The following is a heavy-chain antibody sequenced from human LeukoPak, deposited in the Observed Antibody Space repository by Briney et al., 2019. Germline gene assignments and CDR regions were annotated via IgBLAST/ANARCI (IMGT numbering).Heavy chain of an antibody. CDR3: ASGAAMVEV. D-gene: IGHD5-18*01. CDR1: GGSISSGGYY. V-gene: IGHV4-31*03. CDR2: IYYSGST. J-gene: IGHJ4*02. Sequence: ASETLSLTCTVSGGSISSGGYYWSWIRQHPGKGLVWIGYIYYSGSTYHNPSLKTRVTISVDTSKIQFSLKLSSVTAADTAVYYCASGAAMVEVWGQGSLVTVSS.